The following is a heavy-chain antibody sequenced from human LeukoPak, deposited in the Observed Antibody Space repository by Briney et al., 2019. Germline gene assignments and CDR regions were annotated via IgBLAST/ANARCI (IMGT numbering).Heavy chain of an antibody. Sequence: KPSETLSLTCTVSGGSISNYYWSWIRQPPGKAPEWLARIDWDDDKLYSTSLKTRLTISKDTSKNQVVLTMTNVDPVDTATYYCARGWGRFDYWGQGTLVTVSS. V-gene: IGHV2-70*04. CDR3: ARGWGRFDY. CDR1: GGSISNYY. D-gene: IGHD7-27*01. CDR2: IDWDDDK. J-gene: IGHJ4*02.